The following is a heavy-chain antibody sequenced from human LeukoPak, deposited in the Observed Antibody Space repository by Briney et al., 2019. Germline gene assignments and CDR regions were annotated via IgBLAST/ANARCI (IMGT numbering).Heavy chain of an antibody. V-gene: IGHV4-61*02. Sequence: SETLSLTCTVSNGSISSDTYFWSWIRQPAGKGLEWIGRMSSSGISTYSPSLKSRVTISIDTSRNQFSMNLNSVTAADTAVYYCARDSVLAYCGGDCYSRAFDIWGQGTMVTVSS. CDR3: ARDSVLAYCGGDCYSRAFDI. J-gene: IGHJ3*02. CDR1: NGSISSDTYF. CDR2: MSSSGIS. D-gene: IGHD2-21*02.